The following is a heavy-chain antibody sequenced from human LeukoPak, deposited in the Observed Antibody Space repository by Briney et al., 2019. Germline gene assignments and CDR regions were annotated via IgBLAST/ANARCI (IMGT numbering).Heavy chain of an antibody. CDR2: RNPNSGNT. V-gene: IGHV1-8*01. J-gene: IGHJ6*02. Sequence: ASVEVSCKASGYTFTSYDINWVRQATGQGLEWMGWRNPNSGNTGYAQKFQGRVTMTRNTSISTAYMELSSLRSEDTAVYYCARGRGYCSSTSCYADLDVWGQGTTVTVSS. D-gene: IGHD2-2*01. CDR1: GYTFTSYD. CDR3: ARGRGYCSSTSCYADLDV.